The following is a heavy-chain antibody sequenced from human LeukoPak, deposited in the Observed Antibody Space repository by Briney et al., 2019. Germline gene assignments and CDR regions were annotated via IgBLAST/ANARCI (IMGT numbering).Heavy chain of an antibody. CDR1: GFTFSSYA. J-gene: IGHJ6*02. V-gene: IGHV3-30-3*01. D-gene: IGHD4-11*01. Sequence: GGSLRLSCAASGFTFSSYAMHWVRQAPGKGLEWVAVISYDGSNKYYADSVKGRFTISRDNAKNSLYLQMNSLRAEDTALYYCAKDYAVTSPYYYYGMDVWGQGTTVTVSS. CDR3: AKDYAVTSPYYYYGMDV. CDR2: ISYDGSNK.